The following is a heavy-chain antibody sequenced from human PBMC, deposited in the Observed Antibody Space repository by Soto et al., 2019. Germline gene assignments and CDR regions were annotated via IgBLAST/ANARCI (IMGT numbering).Heavy chain of an antibody. CDR2: IYHSGST. V-gene: IGHV4-30-4*01. J-gene: IGHJ4*02. CDR1: GGSIRSGDYY. CDR3: ATRPIFHDREDYFDS. D-gene: IGHD1-1*01. Sequence: SETLSLTCTVSGGSIRSGDYYWTWIRQPPGKGLEWIGYIYHSGSTYYNPSLKSRVTISVDPSKNQFFLRLNSVTAADTAIYYCATRPIFHDREDYFDSWGQGTLVTVSS.